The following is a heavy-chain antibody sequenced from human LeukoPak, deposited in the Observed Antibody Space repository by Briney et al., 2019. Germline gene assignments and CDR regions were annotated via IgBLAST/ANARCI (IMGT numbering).Heavy chain of an antibody. CDR2: IYYSGST. CDR1: GGSISSYY. D-gene: IGHD2-2*01. V-gene: IGHV4-59*01. J-gene: IGHJ6*04. CDR3: ARSRGRDSCSSTSCYPYAPDV. Sequence: TSSETLSLTCTVSGGSISSYYWSWIRQPPGKGLEWIGYIYYSGSTNYNPSLKSRVTISVDTSKNQFSLKLSSVTAADTAVYYCARSRGRDSCSSTSCYPYAPDVWGKGTTVTVSS.